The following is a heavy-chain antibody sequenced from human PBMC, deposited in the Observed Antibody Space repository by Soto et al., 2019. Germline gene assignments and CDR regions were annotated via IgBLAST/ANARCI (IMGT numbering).Heavy chain of an antibody. CDR1: GFTFSSYG. CDR3: AKLTVTTNPPLDY. V-gene: IGHV3-30*18. CDR2: ISYDGSNK. D-gene: IGHD4-17*01. J-gene: IGHJ4*02. Sequence: PGGSLRLSCAASGFTFSSYGMHWVRQAPGKGLEWVAVISYDGSNKYYADSVKGRFTISRDNSKNTLYLQMNSLRAEDTAVYYCAKLTVTTNPPLDYWGQGTLVTVSS.